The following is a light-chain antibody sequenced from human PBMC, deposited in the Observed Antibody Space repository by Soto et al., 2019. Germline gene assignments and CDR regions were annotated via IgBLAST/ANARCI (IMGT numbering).Light chain of an antibody. J-gene: IGLJ2*01. Sequence: QSALTQPRSVSGSPGQSVTISCTGTSSDVGGYDFVSWYQQHPGKAPKLMISDVSKRPSGVPDRFSGSKSGNTASLTISGLQAEEEADYYCCSYAGDLALFGGGTKVTVL. CDR3: CSYAGDLAL. CDR1: SSDVGGYDF. CDR2: DVS. V-gene: IGLV2-11*01.